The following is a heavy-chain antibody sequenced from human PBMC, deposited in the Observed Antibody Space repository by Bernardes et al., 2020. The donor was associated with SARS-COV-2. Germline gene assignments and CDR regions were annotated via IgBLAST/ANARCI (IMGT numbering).Heavy chain of an antibody. J-gene: IGHJ3*02. CDR1: GYTLSDYY. Sequence: SVKVSCKASGYTLSDYYMHWVRQAPGQGLEWMGWINPHSGGTNYAQKFQGRVTVTRDTSISTAYMELSRLTSDDTAVYYCARDLDRLYSGSRTDAFDIWGQGAMVTVSS. V-gene: IGHV1-2*02. CDR2: INPHSGGT. D-gene: IGHD1-26*01. CDR3: ARDLDRLYSGSRTDAFDI.